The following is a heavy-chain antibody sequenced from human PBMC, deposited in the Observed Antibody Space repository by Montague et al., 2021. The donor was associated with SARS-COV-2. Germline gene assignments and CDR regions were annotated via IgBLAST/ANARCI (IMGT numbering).Heavy chain of an antibody. CDR2: IYYTWST. V-gene: IGHV4-59*01. CDR1: GGSMINNY. J-gene: IGHJ6*02. CDR3: ARGGGRLQYSYYYGMDV. Sequence: SETLSLTCSVSGGSMINNYWSWIRQPPGKGLELMGYIYYTWSTDYNPSLESRATLSIDTSKNEFSLTLTSVTAADTAVYYCARGGGRLQYSYYYGMDVWGQGTTVTVSS. D-gene: IGHD5-12*01.